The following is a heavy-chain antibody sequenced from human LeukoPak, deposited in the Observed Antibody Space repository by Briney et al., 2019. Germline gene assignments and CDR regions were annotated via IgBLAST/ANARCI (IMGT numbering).Heavy chain of an antibody. CDR2: IKQDGSEK. J-gene: IGHJ4*02. V-gene: IGHV3-7*01. CDR3: VREFGSGPPAF. Sequence: PGGSLRLSCAASGFTFSSYWMAWVRQAPGKGLEWVANIKQDGSEKYYVDSVKGRFTISRDNAKNSLYLQMNSLRAEDTAVFYCVREFGSGPPAFWVQGTLVSVSS. CDR1: GFTFSSYW. D-gene: IGHD3-16*01.